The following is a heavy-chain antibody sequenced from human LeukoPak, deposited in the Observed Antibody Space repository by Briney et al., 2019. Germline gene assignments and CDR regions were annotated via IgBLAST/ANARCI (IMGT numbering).Heavy chain of an antibody. CDR1: GFTFSSYA. J-gene: IGHJ4*02. D-gene: IGHD6-19*01. CDR3: AKDFLAIGIAVAGTSFDY. V-gene: IGHV3-23*01. CDR2: ISGSGGST. Sequence: GGSLRLSCAASGFTFSSYAMSWVRQAPGKGLEWVSAISGSGGSTYYADSVKGRFTISRDNSKNTLYLQMNSLRAEDTAVYYCAKDFLAIGIAVAGTSFDYWGQGTLVTVSS.